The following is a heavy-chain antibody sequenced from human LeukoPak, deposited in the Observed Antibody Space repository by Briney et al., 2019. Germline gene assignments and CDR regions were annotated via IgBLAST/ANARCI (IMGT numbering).Heavy chain of an antibody. D-gene: IGHD6-19*01. V-gene: IGHV3-48*01. CDR3: ARGKIAVAPTHYFDY. J-gene: IGHJ4*02. Sequence: PGGSLRLSCAASGLTFSSYSMNWVRQAPGKGLEWVSYISSSSSTIYYADSVKGRFTISRDNAKNSLYLQMNSLRAEDTAVYYCARGKIAVAPTHYFDYWGQGTLVTVSP. CDR1: GLTFSSYS. CDR2: ISSSSSTI.